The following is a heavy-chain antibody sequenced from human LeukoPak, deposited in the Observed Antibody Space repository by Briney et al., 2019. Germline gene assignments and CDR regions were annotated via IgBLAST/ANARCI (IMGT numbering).Heavy chain of an antibody. D-gene: IGHD1-26*01. J-gene: IGHJ4*02. CDR2: ISAYNGNT. Sequence: ASVKVSCKASGYTFTSYGISWVRQAPGQGLEWMGWISAYNGNTNYAQKLQGRVTMTTDTSTSTAYMELRSLRSDDTAVYYCARDPGTRWELPNFDYWGQATLVTVSS. CDR3: ARDPGTRWELPNFDY. CDR1: GYTFTSYG. V-gene: IGHV1-18*01.